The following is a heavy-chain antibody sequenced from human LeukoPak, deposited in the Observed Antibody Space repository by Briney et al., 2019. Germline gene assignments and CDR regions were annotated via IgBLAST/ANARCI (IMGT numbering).Heavy chain of an antibody. V-gene: IGHV3-23*01. CDR2: ISGSGGST. CDR1: GFTFSSYA. CDR3: AKDSGQLWYGPYYLDY. D-gene: IGHD5-18*01. Sequence: PGGSLRLSCAASGFTFSSYAMSWVRQAPGKGLEWVSAISGSGGSTYYADSVKGRFTISRDNSKNTLYLQMNSLRAEDTAVYYCAKDSGQLWYGPYYLDYWGQGTLVTVSS. J-gene: IGHJ4*02.